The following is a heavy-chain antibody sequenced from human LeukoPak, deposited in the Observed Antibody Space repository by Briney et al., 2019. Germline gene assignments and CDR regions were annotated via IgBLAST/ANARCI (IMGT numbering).Heavy chain of an antibody. V-gene: IGHV1-18*01. CDR3: ARDRAIFGVVTLGY. J-gene: IGHJ4*02. CDR1: GYTFTSYG. Sequence: ASVKVSCKASGYTFTSYGISWVRQAPGQGLEWMGWISAYNGNTNYAQKLQGRVTMTTDTSTSTAYMELRSLRSDDTAVYYCARDRAIFGVVTLGYWGQGTLVTVSS. D-gene: IGHD3-3*01. CDR2: ISAYNGNT.